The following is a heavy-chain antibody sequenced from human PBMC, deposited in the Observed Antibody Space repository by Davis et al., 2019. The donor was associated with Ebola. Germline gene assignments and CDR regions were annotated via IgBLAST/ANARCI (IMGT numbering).Heavy chain of an antibody. Sequence: SETLSLTCAVYGGSFSGYYWSGIRQPPGKGLEWIGEINHSGSTNYNPSLKSRVTISVDTSKNQFSLKLSSVTAADTAVYYCARDYKIWFGELLYYYYGMDVWGQGTTVTVSS. D-gene: IGHD3-10*01. CDR1: GGSFSGYY. CDR2: INHSGST. J-gene: IGHJ6*02. CDR3: ARDYKIWFGELLYYYYGMDV. V-gene: IGHV4-34*01.